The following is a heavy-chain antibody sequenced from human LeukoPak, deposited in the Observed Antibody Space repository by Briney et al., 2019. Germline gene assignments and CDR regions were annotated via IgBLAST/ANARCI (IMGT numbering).Heavy chain of an antibody. J-gene: IGHJ4*02. CDR2: INPNSGGT. CDR1: GYTFTGCY. Sequence: ASVKVSCKASGYTFTGCYMHWGRQAPGQGVEWMGWINPNSGGTKYSQKFQGRVTMTRDTSISTAYMELSRLRSDDTAVYYCARVGLVSSSWYYDYWAQGTLVTVSS. D-gene: IGHD6-13*01. V-gene: IGHV1-2*02. CDR3: ARVGLVSSSWYYDY.